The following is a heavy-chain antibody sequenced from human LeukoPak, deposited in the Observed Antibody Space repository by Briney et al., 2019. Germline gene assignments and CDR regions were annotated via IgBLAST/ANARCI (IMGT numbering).Heavy chain of an antibody. Sequence: SETLSLTCSVSGDTINTYNWNWIRQPAGKGLEWIGRIHTSGKTNYNPSLKSRVTMSADTSKNEVSLKLSSVTAADTAVYYCARDGDYVWGSYGLDVWGPGTTVTVSS. V-gene: IGHV4-4*07. J-gene: IGHJ6*02. D-gene: IGHD3-16*01. CDR3: ARDGDYVWGSYGLDV. CDR1: GDTINTYN. CDR2: IHTSGKT.